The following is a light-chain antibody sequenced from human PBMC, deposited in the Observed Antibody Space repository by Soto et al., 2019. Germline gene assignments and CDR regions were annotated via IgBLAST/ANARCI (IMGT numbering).Light chain of an antibody. J-gene: IGLJ2*01. V-gene: IGLV2-14*01. CDR1: SSDVGGYNY. CDR2: EVS. CDR3: SSYTSSSILV. Sequence: QSVLTQPASVSGSPGQSITISCTGTSSDVGGYNYVSWYQQHPGKAPKLKIYEVSNRPSGVSNRFSGSKSGNTASLTISGLQAEDEADYYCSSYTSSSILVFGGGTKLTVL.